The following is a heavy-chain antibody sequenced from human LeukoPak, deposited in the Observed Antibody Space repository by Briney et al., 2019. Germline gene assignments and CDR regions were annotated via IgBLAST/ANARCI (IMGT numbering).Heavy chain of an antibody. V-gene: IGHV4-4*07. D-gene: IGHD5-18*01. CDR2: IYTTGST. CDR1: GGSISSYY. J-gene: IGHJ4*02. CDR3: AREVAVSRYGLDY. Sequence: SETLSLTCNVSGGSISSYYWTWIRQSAGKGLEWIGRIYTTGSTNYDPSLKSRVTMSIDTSKSQFSLNLTSVTAADTAVYYCAREVAVSRYGLDYWDQGILVTVSS.